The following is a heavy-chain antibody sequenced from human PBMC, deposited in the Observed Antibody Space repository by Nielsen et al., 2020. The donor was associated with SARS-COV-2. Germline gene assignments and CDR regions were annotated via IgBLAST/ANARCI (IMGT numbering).Heavy chain of an antibody. CDR3: ARFLGSSWYSGLDY. CDR1: GGSVSSGSYY. J-gene: IGHJ4*02. V-gene: IGHV4-61*01. CDR2: IYYSGST. Sequence: SETLSLTCTVSGGSVSSGSYYWSWIRQPPGKGLEWIGYIYYSGSTNYNPSLKSRVTISVDTSKNQFSLKLSSVTAADTAVYYCARFLGSSWYSGLDYWGQGTLVTVSS. D-gene: IGHD6-13*01.